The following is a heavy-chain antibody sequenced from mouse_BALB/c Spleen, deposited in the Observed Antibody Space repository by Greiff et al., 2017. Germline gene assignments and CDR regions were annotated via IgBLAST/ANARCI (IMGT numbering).Heavy chain of an antibody. V-gene: IGHV5-9-3*01. Sequence: EVHLVESGGGLVKPGGSLKLSCAASGFTFSSYAMSWVRQTPEKRLEWVATISSGGGYTYYPASVKGRFTISRDNAKNTLYLQMSSLRSEDTAMYYGARRDDYDEASYYAMDYWGQGTSVTVSS. D-gene: IGHD2-4*01. CDR1: GFTFSSYA. CDR3: ARRDDYDEASYYAMDY. J-gene: IGHJ4*01. CDR2: ISSGGGYT.